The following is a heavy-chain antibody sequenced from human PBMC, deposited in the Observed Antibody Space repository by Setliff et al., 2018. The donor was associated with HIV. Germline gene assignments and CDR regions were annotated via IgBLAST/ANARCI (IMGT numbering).Heavy chain of an antibody. CDR2: IYYSGDT. Sequence: SLTCSVSGGSITSSGYHWGWIRQPPGKGLEWIGNIYYSGDTFYNASLRSRLTLSVDTSKNQFSLKLNSVTASDTAMYYCTRHRGPPWDAFDIWGQGTMVTVSS. J-gene: IGHJ3*02. V-gene: IGHV4-39*01. CDR3: TRHRGPPWDAFDI. CDR1: GGSITSSGYH.